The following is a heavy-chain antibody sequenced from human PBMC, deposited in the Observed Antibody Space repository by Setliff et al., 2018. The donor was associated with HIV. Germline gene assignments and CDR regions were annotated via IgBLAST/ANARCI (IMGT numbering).Heavy chain of an antibody. CDR1: NYNFITFG. CDR3: ARALDNSYGDYGAY. CDR2: IIPGLDIT. Sequence: GASVKVSCKASNYNFITFGISWVRQAPGQGLEWMGRIIPGLDITNHAQKFQDRVTITADKATSTAYMELSSLRSEDTAVYYCARALDNSYGDYGAYWGQGTLVTVSS. D-gene: IGHD4-17*01. V-gene: IGHV1-69*10. J-gene: IGHJ4*02.